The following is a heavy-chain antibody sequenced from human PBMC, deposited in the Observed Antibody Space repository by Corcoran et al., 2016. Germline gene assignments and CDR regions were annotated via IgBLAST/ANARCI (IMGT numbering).Heavy chain of an antibody. CDR1: GFTFSSYG. Sequence: QVQLVESGGGVVQPGRSLRLSCAASGFTFSSYGMHWVSQAPGKGLEWVAVIWYDGSNKYYADSVKGRFTISRDTSKNTLYLQMNSLRAEDTAVYYCARDSAQHAVRTCDYWGQGTLVTVSS. J-gene: IGHJ4*02. CDR3: ARDSAQHAVRTCDY. D-gene: IGHD2-2*01. CDR2: IWYDGSNK. V-gene: IGHV3-33*01.